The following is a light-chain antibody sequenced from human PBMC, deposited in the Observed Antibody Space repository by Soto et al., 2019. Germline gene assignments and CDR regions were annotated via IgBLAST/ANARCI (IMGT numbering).Light chain of an antibody. CDR2: DAS. Sequence: EIVLTQSPATLSLSPGERATLSCRASQSVSSYLAWYQQKPGQAPRLLIYDASNRATGIPARFSGSGSGTDFTLTISSLEPEDFAVYYCQKHSNWSPMYSFGLGTKLEIK. CDR3: QKHSNWSPMYS. J-gene: IGKJ2*01. V-gene: IGKV3-11*01. CDR1: QSVSSY.